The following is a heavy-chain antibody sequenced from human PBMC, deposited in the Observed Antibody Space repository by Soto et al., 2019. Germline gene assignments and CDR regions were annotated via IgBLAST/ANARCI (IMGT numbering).Heavy chain of an antibody. J-gene: IGHJ4*02. Sequence: ETLSLTCAVYGGSFSGNWWTWVRQTPQRGLEYIGEIFHDGTANYYPSFERRVAISVDTSKNQFSLKLTSVTAADTAIYFCARLVYDTRLNYMYFDFWGQGALVTVSS. CDR1: GGSFSGNW. D-gene: IGHD3-10*01. CDR3: ARLVYDTRLNYMYFDF. V-gene: IGHV4-34*12. CDR2: IFHDGTA.